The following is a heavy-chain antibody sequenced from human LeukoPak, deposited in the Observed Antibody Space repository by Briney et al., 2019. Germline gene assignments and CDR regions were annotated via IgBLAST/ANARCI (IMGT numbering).Heavy chain of an antibody. D-gene: IGHD1-26*01. CDR2: ITSSGGST. Sequence: GGSLRLSCAASGFTFSSYAMSWVRQAPGKGLEWVSAITSSGGSTYYADSVKGRFTISRDNSKNTLYLQLNSLRAEDTAVYYCVKIEGQLAWEPVDYWGQGTLVTVSS. V-gene: IGHV3-23*01. J-gene: IGHJ4*02. CDR1: GFTFSSYA. CDR3: VKIEGQLAWEPVDY.